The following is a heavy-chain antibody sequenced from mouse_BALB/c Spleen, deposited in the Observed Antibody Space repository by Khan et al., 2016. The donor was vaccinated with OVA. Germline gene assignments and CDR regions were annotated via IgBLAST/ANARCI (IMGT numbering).Heavy chain of an antibody. CDR1: GYTFTSYY. CDR2: INPNNGGT. D-gene: IGHD2-2*01. J-gene: IGHJ3*01. CDR3: TRSGYGSFAY. Sequence: QVQLKQSGAELVKPGASVKLSCKASGYTFTSYYMYWVKQRPGQGLEWIGEINPNNGGTNLNEKFKSKATLTVDKSSSTAFMQLSSLTSEDSAVYYCTRSGYGSFAYWGQGTLVIVSA. V-gene: IGHV1S81*02.